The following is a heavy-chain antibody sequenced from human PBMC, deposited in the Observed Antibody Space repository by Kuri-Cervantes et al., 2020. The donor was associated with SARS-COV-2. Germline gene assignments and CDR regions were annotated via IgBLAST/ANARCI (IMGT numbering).Heavy chain of an antibody. J-gene: IGHJ6*03. V-gene: IGHV3-30-3*01. CDR2: ISYDGSSK. Sequence: LSLTCAASGFTFSSYAMHWVRQAPGKGLEWVAVISYDGSSKYYADSVKGRFTISRDNAKNSLYLQMNSLRAEDTAVYYCARVRNDYYCYYYMDVWGKGTTVTVSS. CDR1: GFTFSSYA. CDR3: ARVRNDYYCYYYMDV.